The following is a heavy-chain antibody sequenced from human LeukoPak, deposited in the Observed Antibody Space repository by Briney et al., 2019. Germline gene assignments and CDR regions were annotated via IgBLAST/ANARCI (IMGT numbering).Heavy chain of an antibody. V-gene: IGHV4-59*01. D-gene: IGHD6-13*01. CDR3: ARGRSSSWHFDYYYMDV. J-gene: IGHJ6*03. CDR1: GGSISSYY. Sequence: PSETLSLTCTVSGGSISSYYWSWIRQPPGKGLEWIGYIYYSGSTNYNPSLKSRVTISVDTSKNQFSLKLSSVTAADTAVYYCARGRSSSWHFDYYYMDVWGEGTTVTVSS. CDR2: IYYSGST.